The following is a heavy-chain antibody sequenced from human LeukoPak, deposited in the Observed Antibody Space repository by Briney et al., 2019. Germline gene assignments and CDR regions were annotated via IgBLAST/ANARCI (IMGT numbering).Heavy chain of an antibody. V-gene: IGHV4-34*12. Sequence: SETLSLTCAVYGGSFSDYYWGWIRQPPGKGLEWIGNIFYSGSTYYSPSLRSRVTISLDTSRNQFSLKLNSVTAADTAVYYCAKSNGYGLVDIWGQGTMVTVSS. D-gene: IGHD3-10*01. J-gene: IGHJ3*02. CDR2: IFYSGST. CDR3: AKSNGYGLVDI. CDR1: GGSFSDYY.